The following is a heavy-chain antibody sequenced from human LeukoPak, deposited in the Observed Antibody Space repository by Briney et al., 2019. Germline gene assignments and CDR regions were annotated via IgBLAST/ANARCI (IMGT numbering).Heavy chain of an antibody. D-gene: IGHD6-13*01. CDR2: INHSGST. V-gene: IGHV4-34*01. J-gene: IGHJ6*03. Sequence: SETLSLTCAVYGGSFSGYYWSWIRQPPGKGLEWIGEINHSGSTNYNPSLKSRVTISVDTSKNQFSLKLSSVTAADTAVYYCARAPLYSSSWYDYMDVWGKGTTVTVSS. CDR1: GGSFSGYY. CDR3: ARAPLYSSSWYDYMDV.